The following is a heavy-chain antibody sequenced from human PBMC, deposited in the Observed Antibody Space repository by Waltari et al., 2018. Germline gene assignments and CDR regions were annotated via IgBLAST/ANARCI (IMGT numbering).Heavy chain of an antibody. V-gene: IGHV3-74*01. CDR3: ARDRLFDRADYHPMFDY. CDR2: INNDETTT. D-gene: IGHD3-16*01. J-gene: IGHJ4*02. Sequence: EVQLVESGGGLVQPGGSLRLSCAASGFTFRRHWMPLVRQAPGEGLVWASRINNDETTTNYVDSVKGRFTISRDNAKNTLFLQMNGLRAEDTAVYYCARDRLFDRADYHPMFDYWGRGTLVTVSS. CDR1: GFTFRRHW.